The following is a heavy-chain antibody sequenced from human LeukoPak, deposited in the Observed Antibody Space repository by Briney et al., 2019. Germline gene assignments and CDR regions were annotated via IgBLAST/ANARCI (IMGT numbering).Heavy chain of an antibody. CDR2: INPNSGGT. CDR1: RYTLTGYY. D-gene: IGHD2-21*02. CDR3: ARALQVEVTSIPYLGI. V-gene: IGHV1-2*02. J-gene: IGHJ3*02. Sequence: ASVKVSCKASRYTLTGYYMQWVRPAPGQGLAWMGWINPNSGGTNYAQKFQGRVTMTRDTSINKAYMELSRLRSDDTALYYCARALQVEVTSIPYLGIWGQGTMVTVSS.